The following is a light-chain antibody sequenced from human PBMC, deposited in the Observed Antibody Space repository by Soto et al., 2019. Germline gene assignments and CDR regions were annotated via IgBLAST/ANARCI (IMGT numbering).Light chain of an antibody. Sequence: QSVLTQPASVSGSPGQSITISCTGTSSDVGGYNYVSWYQQHPGKAPKLMIYEVSNRPSGVSNRFSGSKSGNTASLTISGLQAEDDADYYCSSCTGSSTLVFGGGTKLTVL. CDR2: EVS. J-gene: IGLJ2*01. CDR1: SSDVGGYNY. V-gene: IGLV2-14*01. CDR3: SSCTGSSTLV.